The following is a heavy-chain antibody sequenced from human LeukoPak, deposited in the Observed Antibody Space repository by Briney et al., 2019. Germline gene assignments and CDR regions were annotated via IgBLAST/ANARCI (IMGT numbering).Heavy chain of an antibody. CDR1: GYTFTSYD. V-gene: IGHV1-8*01. Sequence: VASVKVSCKASGYTFTSYDINWARQATGQGLEWMGWMNPNSGNRGYAQKFQGRVTMIRDTSLSTAYMELGRVTSEDTAVYYCARGKGVGASNRLFDYWGQGTLVTVSS. J-gene: IGHJ4*02. CDR2: MNPNSGNR. D-gene: IGHD1-26*01. CDR3: ARGKGVGASNRLFDY.